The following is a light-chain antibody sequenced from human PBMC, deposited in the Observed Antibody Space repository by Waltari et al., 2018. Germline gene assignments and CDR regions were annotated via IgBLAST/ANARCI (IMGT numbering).Light chain of an antibody. V-gene: IGKV3-15*01. J-gene: IGKJ1*01. CDR2: GAS. CDR3: QQYNNWWT. Sequence: EIVMTQSPAHMYVSPGERATLSCRASQSVSSNLAWYQQKPGQAPRLLIYGASTRATGIPARFSDSGSGTEFTLTISSLQSEDFAVYYCQQYNNWWTFGQGTKVEIK. CDR1: QSVSSN.